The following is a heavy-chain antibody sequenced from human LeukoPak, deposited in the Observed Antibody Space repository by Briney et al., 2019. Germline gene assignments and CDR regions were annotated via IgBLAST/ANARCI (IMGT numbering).Heavy chain of an antibody. D-gene: IGHD4-17*01. V-gene: IGHV4-38-2*01. J-gene: IGHJ4*02. CDR2: VDPSGST. CDR3: ATVGASHYGDWYFAY. Sequence: ETLSLTCAVSGYSISSDYYWGWIRQPPGKGLGWIGNVDPSGSTYYNPSLKSRATISLDTSKKQFSLKLTSVTAADTAAYYCATVGASHYGDWYFAYWGQGTLVTVSS. CDR1: GYSISSDYY.